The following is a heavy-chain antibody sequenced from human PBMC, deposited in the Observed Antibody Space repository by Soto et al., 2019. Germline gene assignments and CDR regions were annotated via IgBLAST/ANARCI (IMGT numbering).Heavy chain of an antibody. CDR2: IIPIFGTT. D-gene: IGHD3-22*01. V-gene: IGHV1-69*06. CDR3: ARDRTDSGYYTNWLDP. J-gene: IGHJ5*02. CDR1: GGTFVSDA. Sequence: ASVNVSCKASGGTFVSDAITWVRQAPGQGLEWVGRIIPIFGTTNYAQNLQGRVTISADKSTLTSYMELHSLTSDDTALYYCARDRTDSGYYTNWLDPWGQGTQVTVSS.